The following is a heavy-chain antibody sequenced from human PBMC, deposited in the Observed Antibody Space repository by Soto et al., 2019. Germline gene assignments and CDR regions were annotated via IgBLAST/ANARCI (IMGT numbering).Heavy chain of an antibody. CDR3: VSQYRDSKYYSGMDV. J-gene: IGHJ6*02. V-gene: IGHV6-1*01. CDR2: TYYRSHWYN. D-gene: IGHD6-6*01. CDR1: GDSVSSNSGA. Sequence: SQTLSLTCAISGDSVSSNSGAWNWIRQSPSRGLEWLRRTYYRSHWYNDFAVSVKSRVTIDPDTSKNQFSLQLNSVTPEDTAVYYCVSQYRDSKYYSGMDVRGQGTTVTGSS.